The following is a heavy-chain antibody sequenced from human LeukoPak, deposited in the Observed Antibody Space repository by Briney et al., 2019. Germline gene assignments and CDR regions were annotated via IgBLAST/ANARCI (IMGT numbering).Heavy chain of an antibody. CDR1: GFTFSSYW. V-gene: IGHV3-74*01. Sequence: PGGSLRLSCAASGFTFSSYWMHWVRQAPGKGLVWVSRINTDGSSTSYADSVKGRFTISRDNAKNTLYLQMNSLRAEDTAVYYCARGRGIVGTTGYYYMDVWGKGTTVTVSS. D-gene: IGHD1-26*01. J-gene: IGHJ6*03. CDR2: INTDGSST. CDR3: ARGRGIVGTTGYYYMDV.